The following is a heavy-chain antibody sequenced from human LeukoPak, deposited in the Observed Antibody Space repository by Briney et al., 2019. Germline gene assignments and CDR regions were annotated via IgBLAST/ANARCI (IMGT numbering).Heavy chain of an antibody. V-gene: IGHV3-23*01. J-gene: IGHJ3*02. CDR3: AKGGNPMIVVVTDAFDI. D-gene: IGHD3-22*01. CDR2: ISGSGGST. CDR1: GFTFSSYA. Sequence: TGGSLRLSCAASGFTFSSYAMSWVSQAPGKGLEWVSAISGSGGSTYYADSVKGRFTISRDNSKNTLYLQMNSLRAEDTAVYYCAKGGNPMIVVVTDAFDIWGQGTMVTVSS.